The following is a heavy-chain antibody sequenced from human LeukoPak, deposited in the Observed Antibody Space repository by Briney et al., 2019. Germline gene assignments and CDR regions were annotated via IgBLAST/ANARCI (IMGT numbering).Heavy chain of an antibody. Sequence: SETLSLTCTVSGGSIINYYWSWIWQPAGKGLEWIGRIYTSGSTNYNPSLKSRVTMSVDTSKNQFSLNLNSVTAADTAVYYCARGGMVGSTWIDYWGQGTLVTVSS. D-gene: IGHD1-26*01. J-gene: IGHJ4*02. CDR2: IYTSGST. CDR3: ARGGMVGSTWIDY. V-gene: IGHV4-4*07. CDR1: GGSIINYY.